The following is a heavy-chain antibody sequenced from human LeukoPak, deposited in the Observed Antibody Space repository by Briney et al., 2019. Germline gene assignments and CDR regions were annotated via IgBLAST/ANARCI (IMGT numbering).Heavy chain of an antibody. D-gene: IGHD6-19*01. CDR2: ISSSSSYI. V-gene: IGHV3-21*01. CDR1: GFTFRNSA. CDR3: ARWAVAGPYAFDI. Sequence: PGGSLRLSCAASGFTFRNSAMSWVRQAPGKGLEWVSSISSSSSYIYYADSVKGRFTISRDNAKNSLYLQMNSLRAEDTAVYYCARWAVAGPYAFDIWGQGTMVTVSS. J-gene: IGHJ3*02.